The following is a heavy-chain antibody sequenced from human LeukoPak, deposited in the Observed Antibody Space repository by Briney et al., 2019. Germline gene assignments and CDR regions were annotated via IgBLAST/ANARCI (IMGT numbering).Heavy chain of an antibody. CDR3: ARQSHGRPVDFDI. V-gene: IGHV5-10-1*01. Sequence: GASLKICCKGSGYSFTSYWIRWVRQMRGRGLGWMGRIDPSDSYTNYSPSFQGHVTISADKSISTAYLQWSSLKPSDTAMYYCARQSHGRPVDFDIWGQGTMVTVSS. CDR2: IDPSDSYT. J-gene: IGHJ3*02. CDR1: GYSFTSYW. D-gene: IGHD2-2*01.